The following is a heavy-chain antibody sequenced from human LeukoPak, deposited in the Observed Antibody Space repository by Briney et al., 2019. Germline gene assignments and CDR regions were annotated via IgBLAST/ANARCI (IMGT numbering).Heavy chain of an antibody. CDR2: ISSSGESA. D-gene: IGHD3-10*01. Sequence: GGSLRLSCAASGFTFSIYAMTWVRQAPGKGLEWVSGISSSGESAYYADSVKGRFTISRDNSKNTLYLQMNSLRAEDTAVYYCARGLYTPNENVLLWFGSPYWGQGTLVTVS. J-gene: IGHJ4*02. V-gene: IGHV3-23*01. CDR3: ARGLYTPNENVLLWFGSPY. CDR1: GFTFSIYA.